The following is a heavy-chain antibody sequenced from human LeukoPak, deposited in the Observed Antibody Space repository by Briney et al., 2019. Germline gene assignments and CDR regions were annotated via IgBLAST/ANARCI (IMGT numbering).Heavy chain of an antibody. CDR3: ARVDYYDSSGYLQGAYFDY. J-gene: IGHJ4*02. Sequence: SETLSLTCTVSGGSISSGGYYWSWIRQPPGKGLEWIGYIYYSGSTNYNPSLKSRVTISVDTSKNQFSLKLSSVTAADTAVYYCARVDYYDSSGYLQGAYFDYWGQGTLVTVSS. D-gene: IGHD3-22*01. CDR1: GGSISSGGYY. V-gene: IGHV4-61*08. CDR2: IYYSGST.